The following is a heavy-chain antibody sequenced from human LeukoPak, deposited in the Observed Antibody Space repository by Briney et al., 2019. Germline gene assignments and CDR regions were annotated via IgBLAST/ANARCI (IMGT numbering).Heavy chain of an antibody. J-gene: IGHJ6*03. Sequence: GGSLRLSCAGSGFSFSSYGMHWVRQAPGKGLEWMAFIWSDGSNKYYADSVKGRFTISRDNAKNSLYLQMNSLRAEDTAAYYCARSEMGYYNYYMDVWGKGTTVTISS. CDR1: GFSFSSYG. D-gene: IGHD5-24*01. V-gene: IGHV3-33*03. CDR3: ARSEMGYYNYYMDV. CDR2: IWSDGSNK.